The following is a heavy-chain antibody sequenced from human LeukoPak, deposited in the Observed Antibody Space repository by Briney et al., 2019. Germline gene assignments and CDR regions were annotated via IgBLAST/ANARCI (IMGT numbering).Heavy chain of an antibody. CDR2: IYYSGST. D-gene: IGHD6-13*01. CDR1: GGSISSSSYY. V-gene: IGHV4-39*07. Sequence: SETLSLTCTVSGGSISSSSYYWGWIRQPPGKGLEWIGSIYYSGSTYYNPSLKSRVTISVDTSKNQFSLKLSSVTAADTAVYYCARDVLEIMLSSNSWDAFDIWGQGTMVTVSS. CDR3: ARDVLEIMLSSNSWDAFDI. J-gene: IGHJ3*02.